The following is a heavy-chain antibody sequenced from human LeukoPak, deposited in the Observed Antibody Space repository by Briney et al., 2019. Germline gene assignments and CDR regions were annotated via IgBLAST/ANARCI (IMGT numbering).Heavy chain of an antibody. D-gene: IGHD3-10*01. Sequence: SKTLSLTCTVSGGSISSGSYYWSWIRQPAGKGLEWIGRIYTSGSTNYNPSLKSRVTISVDTSKNQFSLKLSSVTAADTAVYYCAGNYYGSGSYYSEDRYWGQGTLVTVSS. CDR2: IYTSGST. CDR1: GGSISSGSYY. J-gene: IGHJ4*02. V-gene: IGHV4-61*02. CDR3: AGNYYGSGSYYSEDRY.